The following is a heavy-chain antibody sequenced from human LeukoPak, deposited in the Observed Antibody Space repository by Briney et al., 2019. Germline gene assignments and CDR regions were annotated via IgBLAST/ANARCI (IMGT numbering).Heavy chain of an antibody. CDR1: GGSISSYY. CDR2: IFYSGTT. CDR3: ARGGWNKFDY. J-gene: IGHJ4*02. Sequence: SETLSLTCTVSGGSISSYYWSWIRQPPGKGLEWIGFIFYSGTTNYNPSLKNRVTISVDTSKNQFSLKLSSVTAADTAVYYCARGGWNKFDYWGQGTLVTVS. V-gene: IGHV4-59*01. D-gene: IGHD3-22*01.